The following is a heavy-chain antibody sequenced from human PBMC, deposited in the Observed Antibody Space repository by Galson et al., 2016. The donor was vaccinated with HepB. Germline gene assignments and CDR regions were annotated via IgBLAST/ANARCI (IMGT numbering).Heavy chain of an antibody. CDR1: GGTFSHYA. J-gene: IGHJ3*02. CDR2: IIPVLGPA. D-gene: IGHD1-26*01. V-gene: IGHV1-69*13. CDR3: AGERESGKYSLDAFDI. Sequence: SVKVSCKASGGTFSHYAMSWVRQAPGQGLEWMGGIIPVLGPANYAQKFQGRVTITADESTRTAYMEVISLRSEDTAVYYCAGERESGKYSLDAFDIWGQGTMVTVSS.